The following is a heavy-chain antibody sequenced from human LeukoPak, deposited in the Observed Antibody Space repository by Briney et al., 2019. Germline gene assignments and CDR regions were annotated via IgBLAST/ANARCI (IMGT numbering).Heavy chain of an antibody. CDR3: ARALRYCSGGSCLQDAFDI. D-gene: IGHD2-15*01. J-gene: IGHJ4*02. V-gene: IGHV1-2*02. CDR1: GYTFTGYY. Sequence: ASVKVSCKASGYTFTGYYMHWVRQAPGQGLEWMGWINPNSGGTNYAQKFQGRVTMTRDTSISTAYMELSRLRSDDTAVYYCARALRYCSGGSCLQDAFDIWGQGTLVTVSS. CDR2: INPNSGGT.